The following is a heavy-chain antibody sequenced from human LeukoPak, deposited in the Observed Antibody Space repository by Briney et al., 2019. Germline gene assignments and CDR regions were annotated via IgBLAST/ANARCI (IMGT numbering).Heavy chain of an antibody. CDR2: INHSGST. J-gene: IGHJ4*02. V-gene: IGHV4-34*01. CDR1: GGPFSGYY. Sequence: SETLSLTCGVYGGPFSGYYWSWIRQPPGKGLEWIGEINHSGSTNYNPSLKSRVTISVDTSKNQFSLKLSSVTAADTAVYYCARSGRKYGSGSYFVYWGQGTLVTVSS. CDR3: ARSGRKYGSGSYFVY. D-gene: IGHD3-10*01.